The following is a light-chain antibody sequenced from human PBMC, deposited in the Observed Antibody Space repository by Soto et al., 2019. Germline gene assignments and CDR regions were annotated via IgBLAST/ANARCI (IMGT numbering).Light chain of an antibody. CDR2: EVS. Sequence: QYVLTQPASVSGSPGQSITISCTGASSDVGGYNYVSWYQQHPGKAPKLMIYEVSNRPSGVSNRFSGSKSGNTASLTISGLQAEDEADYYCSSYTSSSTPYVFGSGTKFTVL. CDR3: SSYTSSSTPYV. V-gene: IGLV2-14*01. CDR1: SSDVGGYNY. J-gene: IGLJ1*01.